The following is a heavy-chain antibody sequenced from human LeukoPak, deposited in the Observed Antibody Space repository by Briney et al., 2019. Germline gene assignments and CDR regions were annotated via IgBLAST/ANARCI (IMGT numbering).Heavy chain of an antibody. V-gene: IGHV3-13*04. CDR2: IGTAGDT. Sequence: GGSLRLSCAASGFTFSSYDMHWVRQATGKGLEWVSAIGTAGDTYYPGSVKGRFTISRDNSKNTLYLEMNSLRGEDTTVYYCARSVGATTDWFDPWGQGTQVIVSS. D-gene: IGHD1-26*01. J-gene: IGHJ5*02. CDR3: ARSVGATTDWFDP. CDR1: GFTFSSYD.